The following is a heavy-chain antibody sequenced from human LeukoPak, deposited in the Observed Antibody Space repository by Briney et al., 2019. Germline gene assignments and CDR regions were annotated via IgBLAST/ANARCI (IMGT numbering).Heavy chain of an antibody. CDR3: ASAYDSSGYWGNHDAFDI. Sequence: SETLSLICTVSSGSINRYYWSGIREPAGEGLVWIGRYYTSWSTNYNPSLKSRVTMSVDTSKNQFSLKLSSVTAADTAVYYCASAYDSSGYWGNHDAFDIWGQGTMVTVSS. J-gene: IGHJ3*02. CDR1: SGSINRYY. CDR2: YYTSWST. V-gene: IGHV4-4*07. D-gene: IGHD3-22*01.